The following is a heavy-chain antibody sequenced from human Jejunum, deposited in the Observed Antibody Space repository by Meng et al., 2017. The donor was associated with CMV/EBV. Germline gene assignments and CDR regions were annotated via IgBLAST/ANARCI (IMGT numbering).Heavy chain of an antibody. J-gene: IGHJ6*02. CDR1: FSSSSYE. D-gene: IGHD2-8*01. V-gene: IGHV3-48*03. Sequence: FSSSSYEFNWVRQAPGKGLEWVSYIATGDRFGGRKTKYADSVKGRFTISRDDAKNSLYLQMNSLRVEDTAVYYCARGGVPYGMDVWGQGTTVTVSS. CDR3: ARGGVPYGMDV. CDR2: IATGDRFGGRKT.